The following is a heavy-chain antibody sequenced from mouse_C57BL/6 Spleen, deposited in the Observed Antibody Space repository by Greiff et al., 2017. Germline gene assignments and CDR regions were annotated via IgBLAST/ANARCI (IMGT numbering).Heavy chain of an antibody. D-gene: IGHD2-3*01. V-gene: IGHV1-18*01. CDR2: INPNNGGT. J-gene: IGHJ1*03. Sequence: EVQLQESGPELVKPGASVKIPCKASGYTFTDYNMDWVKQSHGKSLEWIGDINPNNGGTIYNQKFKGKATLTVDKSSSTAYMELRSLTSEDTAVYYCARFYDGYPRYFDVWGTGTTVTVSS. CDR1: GYTFTDYN. CDR3: ARFYDGYPRYFDV.